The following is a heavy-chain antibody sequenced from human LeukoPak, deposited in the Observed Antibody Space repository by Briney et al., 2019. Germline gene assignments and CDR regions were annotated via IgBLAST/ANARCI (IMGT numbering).Heavy chain of an antibody. CDR1: GFTFSIYG. J-gene: IGHJ4*02. D-gene: IGHD3-10*01. Sequence: GGSLRLSCAASGFTFSIYGMHWVRQAPGKGLEWVALIWFDGTKKYYADSVKGRFTISRDNSKNTLYLQMNSLRAEDAAVYYCAREEATTVRGVSDYWGQGTLVTVSS. CDR3: AREEATTVRGVSDY. CDR2: IWFDGTKK. V-gene: IGHV3-33*01.